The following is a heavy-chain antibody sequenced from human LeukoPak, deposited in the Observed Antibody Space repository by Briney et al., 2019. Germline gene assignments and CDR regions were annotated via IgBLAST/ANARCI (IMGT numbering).Heavy chain of an antibody. CDR3: VKITTVTGGDC. D-gene: IGHD1-1*01. CDR2: ISNNGGSS. J-gene: IGHJ4*02. Sequence: GGSLRLSCSASGFTFSAYAMYWVRQAPGKGLEYVSGISNNGGSSFYADSVKGRFTISRDNSKNTMYIQMSSLRAEDTAVYYCVKITTVTGGDCWGQGTRLTVSS. CDR1: GFTFSAYA. V-gene: IGHV3-64*05.